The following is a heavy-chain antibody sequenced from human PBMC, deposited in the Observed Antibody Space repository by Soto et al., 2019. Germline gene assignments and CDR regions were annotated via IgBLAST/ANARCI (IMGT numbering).Heavy chain of an antibody. V-gene: IGHV3-13*01. J-gene: IGHJ6*02. D-gene: IGHD2-2*01. CDR1: GFTFSTYG. CDR2: IGTTGNT. Sequence: PGGSLRLSCAASGFTFSTYGMHWVRQATGKGLEWVSAIGTTGNTYYPDSVKGRFTVSRDNAENSLYLQMSSLRAEDTAIYYCAARFCTSTRCYPLDVWGQGTTVTVSS. CDR3: AARFCTSTRCYPLDV.